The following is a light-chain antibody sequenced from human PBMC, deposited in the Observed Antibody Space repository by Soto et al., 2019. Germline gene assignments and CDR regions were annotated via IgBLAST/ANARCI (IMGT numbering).Light chain of an antibody. CDR3: QQFGDLTFI. Sequence: DIVMTQSPLSLSVTPGEPASISCRSSQSLLHSNGYNYLDWYQQKPGQAPKLLIYDASGLEVGVPSRFSGSGSGTHFTLTISGLQPEDIATYYCQQFGDLTFIFGQGTRLEIK. V-gene: IGKV2-28*01. CDR1: QSLLHSNGYNY. J-gene: IGKJ5*01. CDR2: DAS.